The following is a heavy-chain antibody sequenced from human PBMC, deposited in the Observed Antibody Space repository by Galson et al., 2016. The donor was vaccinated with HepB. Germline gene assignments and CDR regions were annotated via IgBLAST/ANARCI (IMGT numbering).Heavy chain of an antibody. CDR1: GGAINRSTYY. D-gene: IGHD2-21*01. J-gene: IGHJ4*02. V-gene: IGHV4-39*01. Sequence: SETLSLTCTVSGGAINRSTYYWGWIRQPPGKGLEWIGSINYSGKAYYRPSLKSRVTISVDTSKNQFFLRLSSVTAADTAVYYCARRPISQPFYFDYWGQGTLVIVSS. CDR3: ARRPISQPFYFDY. CDR2: INYSGKA.